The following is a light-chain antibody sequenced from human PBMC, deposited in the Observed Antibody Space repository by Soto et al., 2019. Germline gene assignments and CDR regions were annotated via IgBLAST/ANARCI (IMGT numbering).Light chain of an antibody. CDR2: GAS. CDR1: QSVSSSY. CDR3: QQYGSSLYT. Sequence: EIVLTQSPGTLSLSPGERATLSCRASQSVSSSYLAWYQQKPGQAPRLLIYGASTRATGIPDRLSGSGSGTDFTLTISRLEPEDFAVYYCQQYGSSLYTFGQGTKVEIK. V-gene: IGKV3-20*01. J-gene: IGKJ2*01.